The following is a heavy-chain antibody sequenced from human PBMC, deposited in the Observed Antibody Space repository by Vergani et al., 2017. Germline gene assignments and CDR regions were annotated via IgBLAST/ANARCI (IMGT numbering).Heavy chain of an antibody. D-gene: IGHD3-10*01. Sequence: QVQLVESGGGVVQPGRSLRLSCAASGFTFSSYGMHWVRQAPGKGLEWVAVIWYDGSNKYDADSVKGRFTISRDNSKNTLYLQMNSLRAEDTAVYYCARELRLYYYGSGSPSPLDYWGQGTLVTVSS. V-gene: IGHV3-33*01. CDR1: GFTFSSYG. CDR2: IWYDGSNK. J-gene: IGHJ4*02. CDR3: ARELRLYYYGSGSPSPLDY.